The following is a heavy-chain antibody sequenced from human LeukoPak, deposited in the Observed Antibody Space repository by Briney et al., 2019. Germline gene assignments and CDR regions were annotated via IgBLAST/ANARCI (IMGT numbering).Heavy chain of an antibody. D-gene: IGHD6-19*01. Sequence: GASVKVSCKASGYTFTGYYMHWVRQAPGQGLEWMGWINPNSGGTNYAQKFQGRVTMTRDTSISTAYMELSRLRSDDMAVYYCARDTVAGTGAWFDPWGQGTLVTVSS. J-gene: IGHJ5*02. CDR2: INPNSGGT. CDR3: ARDTVAGTGAWFDP. CDR1: GYTFTGYY. V-gene: IGHV1-2*02.